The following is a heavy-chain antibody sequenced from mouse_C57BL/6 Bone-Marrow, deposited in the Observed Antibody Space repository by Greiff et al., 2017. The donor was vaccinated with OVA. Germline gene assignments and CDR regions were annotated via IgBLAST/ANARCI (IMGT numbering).Heavy chain of an antibody. CDR1: GFSLSTSGMG. Sequence: QVQLKESGPGLLQSSQTLSLTCSFSGFSLSTSGMGVSWLRQPSGKGLEWLAHIYWDDDKRYNPSLKSRLTISKANSRNQVFLKITSVDTADTATYDCARRAGSSFYYAMDYWGQGTSVTVSS. D-gene: IGHD1-1*01. V-gene: IGHV8-12*01. CDR3: ARRAGSSFYYAMDY. J-gene: IGHJ4*01. CDR2: IYWDDDK.